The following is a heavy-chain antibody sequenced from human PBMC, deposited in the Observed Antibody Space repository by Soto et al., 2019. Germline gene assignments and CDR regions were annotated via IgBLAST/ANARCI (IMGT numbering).Heavy chain of an antibody. D-gene: IGHD2-15*01. V-gene: IGHV1-3*01. Sequence: QVQLVQSGAEVKKPGASVKVSCKACGYTFTSYAMHWVRQAPGQRLEWMGWINAGNGNTKYSQKFQGRVTITRDTSASTAYMELSSLRSEDTAVYYCARDLTKIVVVVAATGLFDYWGQGTLVTVSS. CDR1: GYTFTSYA. CDR3: ARDLTKIVVVVAATGLFDY. J-gene: IGHJ4*02. CDR2: INAGNGNT.